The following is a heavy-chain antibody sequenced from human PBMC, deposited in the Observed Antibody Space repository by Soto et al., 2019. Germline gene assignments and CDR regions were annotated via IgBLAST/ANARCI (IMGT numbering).Heavy chain of an antibody. CDR3: ARDRTGSSGFDY. Sequence: NPSETLSLTCAVSGGSISSGGYSWSWIRQPPGKGLEWIGYIYHSGSTYYNPSLKSRVTISVDRSKNQFSLKLSSVTAADTAVYYCARDRTGSSGFDYWGQGTLVTVSS. V-gene: IGHV4-30-2*01. CDR1: GGSISSGGYS. D-gene: IGHD3-22*01. CDR2: IYHSGST. J-gene: IGHJ4*02.